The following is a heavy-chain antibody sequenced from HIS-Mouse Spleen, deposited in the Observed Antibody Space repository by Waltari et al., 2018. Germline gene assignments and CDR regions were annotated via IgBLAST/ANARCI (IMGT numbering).Heavy chain of an antibody. J-gene: IGHJ3*02. Sequence: QVQLVQSGAEVKKPGASVKVSCKVSGYTLTELSMHWVRQAPGKGLEWMGGFEPEDGEKIYAQKCQGRVPMTEDTSTDTAYMELSSLRSEDTAVYYCAKSAGIGTRYGAFDIWGQGTMVTVSS. CDR2: FEPEDGEK. D-gene: IGHD1-7*01. CDR3: AKSAGIGTRYGAFDI. V-gene: IGHV1-24*01. CDR1: GYTLTELS.